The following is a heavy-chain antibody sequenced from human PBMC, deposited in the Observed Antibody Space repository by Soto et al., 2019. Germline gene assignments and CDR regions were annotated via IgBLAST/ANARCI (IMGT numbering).Heavy chain of an antibody. V-gene: IGHV4-59*08. CDR2: MYHSGSA. Sequence: SETLSLTCTVSGDSISRYYWSWIRQPPGKELEWIGYMYHSGSANYNPSLKSRVTMAVDTSKSQFSLNLNSVTAADTAVYYCARHLIVGSATSKFYYGMDVWGQGTTVT. CDR3: ARHLIVGSATSKFYYGMDV. J-gene: IGHJ6*02. CDR1: GDSISRYY. D-gene: IGHD1-26*01.